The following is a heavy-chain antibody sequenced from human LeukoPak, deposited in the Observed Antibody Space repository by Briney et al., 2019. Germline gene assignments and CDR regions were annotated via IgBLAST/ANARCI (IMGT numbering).Heavy chain of an antibody. CDR1: GFTFNNYW. J-gene: IGHJ6*02. D-gene: IGHD5-12*01. Sequence: GGSLRLSCAASGFTFNNYWMHWVRQAPGKGLVWVSRINSDGSSTNYADSVRGRFTISRDNAKKTLYLQLNSLRADDTGVYYCARVAYYYGMDVWGQGTTVIVSS. V-gene: IGHV3-74*01. CDR2: INSDGSST. CDR3: ARVAYYYGMDV.